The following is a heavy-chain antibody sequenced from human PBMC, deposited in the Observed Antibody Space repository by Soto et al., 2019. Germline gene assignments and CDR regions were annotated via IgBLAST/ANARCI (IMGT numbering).Heavy chain of an antibody. V-gene: IGHV3-23*01. J-gene: IGHJ2*01. CDR2: ISGSGVST. CDR1: GFSFSTYA. Sequence: GGSLRLSCAASGFSFSTYALSWVRQARGKGLEWVSAISGSGVSTYYADSVKGRFTISRDNSKNTLYLQMNSLRAEDTAVYYCAKDQGNHSPIGYSHIWGRGTLVTVSS. CDR3: AKDQGNHSPIGYSHI.